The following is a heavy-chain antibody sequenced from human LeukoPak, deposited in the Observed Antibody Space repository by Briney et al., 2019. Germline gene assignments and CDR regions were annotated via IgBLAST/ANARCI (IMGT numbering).Heavy chain of an antibody. D-gene: IGHD2-2*01. J-gene: IGHJ6*03. V-gene: IGHV4-4*07. CDR1: GGSISSYY. CDR2: IYTSGST. Sequence: PSETLSLTCTVSGGSISSYYWSWIRQPAGKGLEWIGCIYTSGSTNYNPSLKSRVTMSVDTSKNQSSLKLSSVTAADTAVYYCARETRGYCSSTSCYRAPYYYYYMDVWGKGTTVTVSS. CDR3: ARETRGYCSSTSCYRAPYYYYYMDV.